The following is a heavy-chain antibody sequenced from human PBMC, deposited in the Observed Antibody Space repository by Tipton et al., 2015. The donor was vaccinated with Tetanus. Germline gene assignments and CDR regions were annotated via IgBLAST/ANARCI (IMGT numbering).Heavy chain of an antibody. CDR2: ISAYNGNT. CDR3: ARTLRSYYYYYGMDV. Sequence: QLVQSGAEVKKPGASVKVSCKASGYTFTGYGISWVRQAPGQGLEWMGWISAYNGNTNYAQKLQGRVTMTTDTSTSTAYMELRSLRSDDTAVYYCARTLRSYYYYYGMDVWGQGTTVTVSS. D-gene: IGHD2-15*01. CDR1: GYTFTGYG. J-gene: IGHJ6*02. V-gene: IGHV1-18*01.